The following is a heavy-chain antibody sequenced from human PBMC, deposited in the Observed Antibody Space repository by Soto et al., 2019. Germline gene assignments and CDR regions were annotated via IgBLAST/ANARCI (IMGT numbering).Heavy chain of an antibody. CDR3: ARVSDNWVDP. V-gene: IGHV1-18*04. CDR2: ISAYNGNT. Sequence: GSSVKVSCKASGYTFTSYGISWVRQAPGQGLEWMGWISAYNGNTNYAQKLQGRVTMTTDTSTSTAYMELRSLRSDDTDGYYCARVSDNWVDPWGQGTLVTVSS. D-gene: IGHD3-10*01. CDR1: GYTFTSYG. J-gene: IGHJ5*01.